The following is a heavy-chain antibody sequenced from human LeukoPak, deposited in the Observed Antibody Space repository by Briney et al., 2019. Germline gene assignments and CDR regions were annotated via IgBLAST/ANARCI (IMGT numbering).Heavy chain of an antibody. V-gene: IGHV3-23*01. CDR3: AKDPPTPPPNYYGSGVRGPYSMDV. D-gene: IGHD3-10*01. Sequence: PGGSLRLSCAASGFTFSSYAMSWVRQAPGKGLEWVSTISGSGGATYYADSVKGRFTISRDNSKITLYLQMNGLRAEDTAVYYCAKDPPTPPPNYYGSGVRGPYSMDVWGKGTTVTISS. CDR2: ISGSGGAT. CDR1: GFTFSSYA. J-gene: IGHJ6*03.